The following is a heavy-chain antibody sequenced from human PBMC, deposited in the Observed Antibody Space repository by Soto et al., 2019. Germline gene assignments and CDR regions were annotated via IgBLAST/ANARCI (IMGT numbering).Heavy chain of an antibody. V-gene: IGHV1-46*04. CDR1: GYPLTGYY. J-gene: IGHJ4*02. CDR3: AREESGYFWVH. D-gene: IGHD3-22*01. Sequence: VQLVQSGAEVRKPGASVRVSCKASGYPLTGYYMHWVRQAPGHGPEWVGRINPSDGSTGYSQKLQDRLTLTRDTSTSTVFMELSSLKSEDTAVYYCAREESGYFWVHWGQGTLVTVS. CDR2: INPSDGST.